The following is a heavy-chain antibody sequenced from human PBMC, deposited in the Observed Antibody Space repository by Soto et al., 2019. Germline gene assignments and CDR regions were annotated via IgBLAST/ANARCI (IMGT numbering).Heavy chain of an antibody. CDR3: ARDRGHYDFWSGYYSDY. J-gene: IGHJ4*02. Sequence: GGSLRLSCAASGFTVSSNYMSWVRQAPGKGLEWVSVIYSGGSTYYADSVKGRFTISRDNSKNTLYLQMNSLRAEDTAVYYCARDRGHYDFWSGYYSDYWGQGTLVTVSS. CDR1: GFTVSSNY. D-gene: IGHD3-3*01. CDR2: IYSGGST. V-gene: IGHV3-66*01.